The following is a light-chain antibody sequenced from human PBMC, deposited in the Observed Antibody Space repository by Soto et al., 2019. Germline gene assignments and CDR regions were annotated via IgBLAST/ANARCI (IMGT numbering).Light chain of an antibody. CDR2: GAS. V-gene: IGKV3-20*01. Sequence: EIVLTQSPGTLSLSPGERATLSCRASQSVNSNYLAWYQQKPGQSPRLLIYGASIRAAGVPDRISGSGSGTAFTLTISRLEPEEFALYYCQQYGRSPLTFGAGTKVDF. CDR3: QQYGRSPLT. CDR1: QSVNSNY. J-gene: IGKJ3*01.